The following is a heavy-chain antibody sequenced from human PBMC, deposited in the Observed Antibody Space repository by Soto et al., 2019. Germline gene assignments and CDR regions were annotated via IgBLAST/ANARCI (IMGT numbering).Heavy chain of an antibody. D-gene: IGHD2-15*01. V-gene: IGHV4-34*01. CDR1: GGSFSGYY. CDR2: INHSGST. Sequence: QVQLQQWGAGLLKTSETLSLTCAVYGGSFSGYYWSWIRQPPGKGLEWIGEINHSGSTNYNPSLKSRVTISVDTSKNQFSLKLSSVTAADTAVYYCATSPDWVVVAARGAFFDYWGQGTLVTVSS. J-gene: IGHJ4*02. CDR3: ATSPDWVVVAARGAFFDY.